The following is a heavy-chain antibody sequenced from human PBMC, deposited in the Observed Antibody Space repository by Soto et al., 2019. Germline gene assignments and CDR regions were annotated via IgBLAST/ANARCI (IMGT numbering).Heavy chain of an antibody. CDR1: GFTFSTYA. CDR3: AKKVPGSNPLDS. J-gene: IGHJ4*02. V-gene: IGHV3-23*01. Sequence: GGSLRLSCAASGFTFSTYAMSWVRQAPGQGLEWVSALTDSGDSTYYADSVKGRFTISRDNSKNTLYLQMNSLRVEDTAVYYCAKKVPGSNPLDSWGRGALVTVSS. CDR2: LTDSGDST. D-gene: IGHD1-1*01.